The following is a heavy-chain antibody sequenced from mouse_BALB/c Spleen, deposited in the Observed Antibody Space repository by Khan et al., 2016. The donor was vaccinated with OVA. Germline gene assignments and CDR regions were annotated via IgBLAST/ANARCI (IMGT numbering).Heavy chain of an antibody. CDR3: ARVYGGDFDY. CDR2: ISYSGNT. J-gene: IGHJ2*01. V-gene: IGHV3-2*02. CDR1: GYSITTDYA. D-gene: IGHD1-1*01. Sequence: EVELVESGPGLVKPSQSLSLTCTVTGYSITTDYAWNWIRQFPGNKLEWMGYISYSGNTKYNPSLKSRISITRATSKNQFFLQLKSVTTEDTARYYCARVYGGDFDYGGQGTTRTVSS.